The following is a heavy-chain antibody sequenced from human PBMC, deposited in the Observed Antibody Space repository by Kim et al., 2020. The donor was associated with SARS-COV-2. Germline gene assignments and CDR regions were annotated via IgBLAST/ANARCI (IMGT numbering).Heavy chain of an antibody. V-gene: IGHV3-23*01. D-gene: IGHD7-27*01. J-gene: IGHJ3*02. Sequence: ESVKGRFTISRDNSKNTLYLQMNSLRAEDTAVYYCAKDRGLGKVSGAFDIWGQGTMVTVSS. CDR3: AKDRGLGKVSGAFDI.